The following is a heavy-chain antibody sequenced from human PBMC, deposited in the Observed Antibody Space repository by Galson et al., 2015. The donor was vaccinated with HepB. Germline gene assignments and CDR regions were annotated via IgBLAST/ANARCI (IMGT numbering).Heavy chain of an antibody. D-gene: IGHD3-3*01. V-gene: IGHV3-30-3*01. CDR3: ARESFGVVNLDY. CDR2: ISSAGSNK. J-gene: IGHJ4*02. CDR1: GFTFSSQA. Sequence: CAASGFTFSSQAIHWVRQAPGKGLEWVAVISSAGSNKYYADSVKGRFTISRDNSKNTLYLQMNSLRPEDTAVYSCARESFGVVNLDYWGQGTLVTVSS.